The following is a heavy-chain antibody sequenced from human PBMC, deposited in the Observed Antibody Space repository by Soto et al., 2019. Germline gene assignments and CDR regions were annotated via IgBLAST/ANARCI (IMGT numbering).Heavy chain of an antibody. D-gene: IGHD3-9*01. V-gene: IGHV4-34*01. J-gene: IGHJ4*02. Sequence: SETLSLTCAVYGGSFSGYYWSWIRQPPGKGLEWIGEINHSGSTNYNPSLKSRVTISVDTSKNQFSLKLSSVTAADTAVYYCARGVLRYFDWLSEHHFDYWGQGTLVTVSS. CDR3: ARGVLRYFDWLSEHHFDY. CDR2: INHSGST. CDR1: GGSFSGYY.